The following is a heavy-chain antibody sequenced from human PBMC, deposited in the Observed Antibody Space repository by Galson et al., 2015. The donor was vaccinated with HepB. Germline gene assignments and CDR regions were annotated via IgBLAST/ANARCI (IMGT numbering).Heavy chain of an antibody. CDR1: GLTFSKNA. CDR2: ISGGGDRT. D-gene: IGHD4-17*01. J-gene: IGHJ4*02. Sequence: SLRLSCAASGLTFSKNAMSWVRLAPGKRLEWVSDISGGGDRTYYGDSVTGRSTISRDNSKNTLYLQMNSLRVEDTAVYYCAKGRDYEPFDNWGQGTLVTVSP. V-gene: IGHV3-23*01. CDR3: AKGRDYEPFDN.